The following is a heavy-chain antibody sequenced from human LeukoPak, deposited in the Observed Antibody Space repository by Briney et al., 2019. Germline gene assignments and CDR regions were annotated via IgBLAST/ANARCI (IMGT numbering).Heavy chain of an antibody. CDR3: ARDPSITGTALPLYYMDV. Sequence: ASVKVSCTASGYTFTSYYMHWVRQAPGQGLEWMGIINPSGGSTSYAQKFQGRVTMARDMSTSTVYMELSSLRYEETAVYYCARDPSITGTALPLYYMDVWGKGTTVTVSS. V-gene: IGHV1-46*01. J-gene: IGHJ6*03. D-gene: IGHD1-7*01. CDR1: GYTFTSYY. CDR2: INPSGGST.